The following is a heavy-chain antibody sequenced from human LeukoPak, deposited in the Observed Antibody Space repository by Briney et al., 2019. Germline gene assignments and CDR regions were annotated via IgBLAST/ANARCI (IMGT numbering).Heavy chain of an antibody. CDR1: GLTFSSFA. D-gene: IGHD4/OR15-4a*01. CDR3: VKSAVNYGANWFDP. V-gene: IGHV3-64D*09. CDR2: ISSNGDTT. Sequence: VGSLCLSCSASGLTFSSFARHWVRQAPGKGLDYISSISSNGDTTYDAVSVKGRFTISRDNSKNTLCLQMSSLRAEDTAVYCCVKSAVNYGANWFDPWGQGTL. J-gene: IGHJ5*02.